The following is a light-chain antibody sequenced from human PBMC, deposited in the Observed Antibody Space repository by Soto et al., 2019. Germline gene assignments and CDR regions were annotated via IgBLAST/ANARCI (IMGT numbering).Light chain of an antibody. Sequence: SYELTQPPSVSVSPGQTASITCSGHKSGVKYACCDQQKSGQSPVLVIYKDDKRPSGLPEQFSSFNSGATATLTISGTQAMDEADYYCQAWDSSTGVLGSGTKLTVL. J-gene: IGLJ1*01. CDR1: KSGVKY. CDR3: QAWDSSTGV. V-gene: IGLV3-1*01. CDR2: KDD.